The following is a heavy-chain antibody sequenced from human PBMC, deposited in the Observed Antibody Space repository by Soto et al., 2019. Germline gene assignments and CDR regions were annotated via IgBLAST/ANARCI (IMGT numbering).Heavy chain of an antibody. CDR3: ARDGVGAGRYGYCDL. Sequence: QVQLQESGPGLVKPSETLSLTCTVSGGAISSYYWSWLRQPPGKGLEWIWYIYNSWSTNYNPSLKSRVTISVETSENQFSLQLSSVTAADTAVYYCARDGVGAGRYGYCDLWGRGTLVTVSS. J-gene: IGHJ2*01. CDR2: IYNSWST. CDR1: GGAISSYY. D-gene: IGHD3-10*01. V-gene: IGHV4-59*01.